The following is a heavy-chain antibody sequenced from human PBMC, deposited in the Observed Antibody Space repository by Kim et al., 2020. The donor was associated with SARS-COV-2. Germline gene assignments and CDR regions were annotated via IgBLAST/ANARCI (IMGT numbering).Heavy chain of an antibody. Sequence: GGSLRLSCAASGFAFSSYWMHWVRQAPGKGPVWVSRINTDETNIRYADSVKGRFTISRDNAKNTLFLQMNSLRAEDTAVYYCARDQTEAGPTTFDYWGQG. J-gene: IGHJ4*02. CDR3: ARDQTEAGPTTFDY. V-gene: IGHV3-74*01. D-gene: IGHD6-13*01. CDR1: GFAFSSYW. CDR2: INTDETNI.